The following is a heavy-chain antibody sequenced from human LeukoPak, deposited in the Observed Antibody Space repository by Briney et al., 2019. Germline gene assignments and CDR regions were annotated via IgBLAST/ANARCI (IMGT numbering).Heavy chain of an antibody. D-gene: IGHD4-17*01. CDR2: IWFDGNKK. J-gene: IGHJ4*02. CDR1: GFTFSNFG. V-gene: IGHV3-33*06. Sequence: GRSLRLSCATSGFTFSNFGMHWVRQAPGKGLEWVAVIWFDGNKKYYADSVKGRFTISRDNSKNTLFLQMNSLRAEDTAVYYYAKDKTTVTRYFDYWGQGTLVTVSS. CDR3: AKDKTTVTRYFDY.